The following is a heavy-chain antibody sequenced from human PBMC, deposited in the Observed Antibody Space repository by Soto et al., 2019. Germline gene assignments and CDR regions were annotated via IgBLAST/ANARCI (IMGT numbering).Heavy chain of an antibody. CDR1: GYSFTSYW. V-gene: IGHV5-10-1*01. CDR3: ARHRQMPTGQNSSSWYWDYYYYGMDV. J-gene: IGHJ6*02. D-gene: IGHD6-13*01. CDR2: IDPSDSYT. Sequence: GESLKISCKGSGYSFTSYWISWVRQMPGKGLEWMGRIDPSDSYTNYSPSFQGHVTISADKSISTAYLQWSSLKASDTAMYYCARHRQMPTGQNSSSWYWDYYYYGMDVWGQGTTVTVSS.